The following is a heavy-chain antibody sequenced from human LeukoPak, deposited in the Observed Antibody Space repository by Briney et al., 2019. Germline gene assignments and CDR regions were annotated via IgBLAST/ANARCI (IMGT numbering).Heavy chain of an antibody. CDR2: VRYSGST. Sequence: SETLSLTRVVSGGSFTGYYWSWIRQPPGKGLEWIGEVRYSGSTNSNPSLKSRLTMSVDTPKNQFSVRLSSVTAADSAVYYCATHSSGHNIDAFDIWGQGTMVTVSS. V-gene: IGHV4-34*01. D-gene: IGHD6-19*01. J-gene: IGHJ3*02. CDR1: GGSFTGYY. CDR3: ATHSSGHNIDAFDI.